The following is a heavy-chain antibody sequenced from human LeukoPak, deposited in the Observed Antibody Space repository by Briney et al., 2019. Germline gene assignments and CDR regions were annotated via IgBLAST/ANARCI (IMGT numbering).Heavy chain of an antibody. CDR3: AKDNNSGWPGYYYYMDV. CDR1: GFTFSKYW. V-gene: IGHV3-7*03. CDR2: IKEDGSEK. J-gene: IGHJ6*03. Sequence: GGSLRLSCAASGFTFSKYWMTWVRQAPGTGLELVANIKEDGSEKYYVDSVKGRFTISRDNSKNSLYLQMNSLRTEDTALYYCAKDNNSGWPGYYYYMDVWGKGTTVTVSS. D-gene: IGHD6-19*01.